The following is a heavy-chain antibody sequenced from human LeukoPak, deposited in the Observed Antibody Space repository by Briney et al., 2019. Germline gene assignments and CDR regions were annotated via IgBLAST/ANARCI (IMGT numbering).Heavy chain of an antibody. Sequence: SETLSLTCAVYGGSFSGYYWSWIRQPPGKGLEWIGEINHSGSTNYNPSLKSRVTISVDTSKNQFSLKLSSVTAADTAVYYCARDHSSPNYGRGNNWFDPWGQGTLVTVSS. CDR1: GGSFSGYY. V-gene: IGHV4-34*01. CDR2: INHSGST. D-gene: IGHD6-13*01. J-gene: IGHJ5*02. CDR3: ARDHSSPNYGRGNNWFDP.